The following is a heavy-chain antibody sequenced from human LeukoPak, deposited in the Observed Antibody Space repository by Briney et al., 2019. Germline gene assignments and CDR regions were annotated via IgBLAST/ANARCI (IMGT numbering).Heavy chain of an antibody. CDR2: ISSSSSSTI. J-gene: IGHJ4*02. CDR3: ARERHSSGWHPA. V-gene: IGHV3-48*01. D-gene: IGHD6-19*01. CDR1: GFTFSSYS. Sequence: PGGSLRLSCAASGFTFSSYSMNWVRQAPGKGLEWVSYISSSSSSTIYYADSVKGRFTISRDNAKNSLYLQMNSLRAEDTAVYYCARERHSSGWHPAGGQGTLVTVSS.